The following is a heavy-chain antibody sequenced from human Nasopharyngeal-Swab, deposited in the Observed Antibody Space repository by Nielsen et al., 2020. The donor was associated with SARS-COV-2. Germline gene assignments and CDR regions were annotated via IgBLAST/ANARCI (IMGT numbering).Heavy chain of an antibody. V-gene: IGHV3-48*02. CDR3: ARAPDSSTYGLRY. J-gene: IGHJ4*02. D-gene: IGHD3-10*01. CDR1: GFTFSTYN. Sequence: GESLKISCAASGFTFSTYNINWVRQAPGKGLEWVSYIRRRSDTIYYADSVKGRFTISRDNVKNSLYLQMNSLRDEDTAVYYCARAPDSSTYGLRYWRLGTLVTVSS. CDR2: IRRRSDTI.